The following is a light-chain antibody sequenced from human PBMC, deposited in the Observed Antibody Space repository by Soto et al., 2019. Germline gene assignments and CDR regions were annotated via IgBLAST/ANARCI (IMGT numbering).Light chain of an antibody. CDR3: LLFYSGTRV. Sequence: QAVVTQESSLTVPPGGTVTLTCYSSTGSVTSGHYPYWFQQKPGRAPKTLIFDTNNKLSWTPARFSGSLLRGKAALTLSGAQPEDEADYYCLLFYSGTRVFGGGTKLTVL. J-gene: IGLJ2*01. V-gene: IGLV7-46*01. CDR1: TGSVTSGHY. CDR2: DTN.